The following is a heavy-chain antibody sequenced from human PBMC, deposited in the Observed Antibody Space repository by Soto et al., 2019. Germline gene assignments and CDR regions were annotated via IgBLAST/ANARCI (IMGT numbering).Heavy chain of an antibody. CDR3: AKGWFGELGVNY. CDR1: GFTFSSYG. V-gene: IGHV3-30*18. CDR2: ISYNGSNK. J-gene: IGHJ4*02. D-gene: IGHD3-10*01. Sequence: GGSLRLSCAASGFTFSSYGMHWVRQAPGKGLEWVAVISYNGSNKYYADSVKGRFTISRDNPKNTLYLQMNSLRADDTAVYYCAKGWFGELGVNYWGQGTLVTVSS.